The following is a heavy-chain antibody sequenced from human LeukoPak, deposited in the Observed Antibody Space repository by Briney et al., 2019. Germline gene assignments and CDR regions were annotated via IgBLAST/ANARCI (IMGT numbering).Heavy chain of an antibody. CDR1: GFTFSSSW. V-gene: IGHV3-21*01. CDR3: ARESFGVAVGGTRVDY. J-gene: IGHJ4*02. CDR2: ISTSSSYI. D-gene: IGHD6-13*01. Sequence: PGGSLRLSCAASGFTFSSSWMTWVRQAPGKGLEWVSSISTSSSYIYYADSVKGRFTISRDNAKNSLFLQMNSLRAEDTAVYYCARESFGVAVGGTRVDYWGQGTLVTVSS.